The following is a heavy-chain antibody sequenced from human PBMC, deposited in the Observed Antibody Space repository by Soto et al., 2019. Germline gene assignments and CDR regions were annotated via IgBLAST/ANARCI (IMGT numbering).Heavy chain of an antibody. CDR2: ISAYNSHT. CDR1: GYTFISYG. J-gene: IGHJ4*02. Sequence: QVQLVQSGAEVKKPGASVKVSCKASGYTFISYGISWVRQAPGQGLEWMGWISAYNSHTNYAQKLQGRVTMTTDTSTSTADMELRSLRSDDTAVYYCARESTVRGLEYWGQGTLVTVSS. D-gene: IGHD4-17*01. V-gene: IGHV1-18*01. CDR3: ARESTVRGLEY.